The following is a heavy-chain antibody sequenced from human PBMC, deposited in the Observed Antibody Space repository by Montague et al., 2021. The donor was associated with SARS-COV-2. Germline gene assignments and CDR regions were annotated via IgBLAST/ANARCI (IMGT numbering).Heavy chain of an antibody. CDR1: GGSISSGGYY. Sequence: TLSLTCTVSGGSISSGGYYWSWIRQHPGKGLEWIGYIYYSGSIYYNPSLKSRVTISVDTSKNQFSLKLSSVTAADTAVYYCARYEGYYDILTGYSTPYYYYGMDVWGQGTTVTVSS. J-gene: IGHJ6*02. V-gene: IGHV4-31*03. CDR2: IYYSGSI. CDR3: ARYEGYYDILTGYSTPYYYYGMDV. D-gene: IGHD3-9*01.